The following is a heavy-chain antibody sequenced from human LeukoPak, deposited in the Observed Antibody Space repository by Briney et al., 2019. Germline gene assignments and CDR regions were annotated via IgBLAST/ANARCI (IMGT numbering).Heavy chain of an antibody. CDR3: ARLTEGYSSGWFDY. CDR2: IYYSGST. D-gene: IGHD6-19*01. V-gene: IGHV4-59*08. CDR1: GGSXSSYX. J-gene: IGHJ4*02. Sequence: SGGSXSSYXXSWIRQPPGKXXEWIGYIYYSGSTNYNPSLKSRVTISVDTSKNQFSLKLSSVTAADTAVYYCARLTEGYSSGWFDYWGQGTLVTVSS.